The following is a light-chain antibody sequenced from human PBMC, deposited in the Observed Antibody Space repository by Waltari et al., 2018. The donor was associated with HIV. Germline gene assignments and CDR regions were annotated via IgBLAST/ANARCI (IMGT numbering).Light chain of an antibody. V-gene: IGLV3-1*01. J-gene: IGLJ2*01. Sequence: SYELTQPPSVSVPPGQTATITCSGDTLGDKYACWYQQKPGQSPVLVLYQDTKRPSGIPERFSGSNSGNTATLTISGTQAMDEADYFCQAWDSSAYVVFGGGTKLTVL. CDR3: QAWDSSAYVV. CDR1: TLGDKY. CDR2: QDT.